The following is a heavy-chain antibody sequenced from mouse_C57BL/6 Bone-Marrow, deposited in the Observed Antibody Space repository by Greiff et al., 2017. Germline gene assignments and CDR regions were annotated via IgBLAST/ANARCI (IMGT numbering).Heavy chain of an antibody. Sequence: EVKLVESGGGLVQPGGSMKLSCVASGFTFSNYWMNWVRQSPEKGLEWVAQIRLKSDNYATHYAESVKGRFTISRDDSKSSVYLQMNNLRAEDTGIYYCTHPYYYGSSQDYWGQGTSVTVSS. J-gene: IGHJ4*01. D-gene: IGHD1-1*01. CDR3: THPYYYGSSQDY. V-gene: IGHV6-3*01. CDR1: GFTFSNYW. CDR2: IRLKSDNYAT.